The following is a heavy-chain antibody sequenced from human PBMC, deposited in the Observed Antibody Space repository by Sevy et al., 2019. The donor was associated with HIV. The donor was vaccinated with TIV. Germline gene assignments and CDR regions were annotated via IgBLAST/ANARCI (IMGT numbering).Heavy chain of an antibody. CDR1: GGSFSGYY. CDR3: ARKTWQPQYSSSSGFQLDY. CDR2: INHSGST. D-gene: IGHD6-6*01. J-gene: IGHJ4*02. Sequence: SETLSLTCAVYGGSFSGYYWSWIRQPPGKGLEWIGEINHSGSTNYNPSLKSRVTISVDTSKNQFYLKLSPVTAADTAVDYCARKTWQPQYSSSSGFQLDYWGQGTLVTVSS. V-gene: IGHV4-34*01.